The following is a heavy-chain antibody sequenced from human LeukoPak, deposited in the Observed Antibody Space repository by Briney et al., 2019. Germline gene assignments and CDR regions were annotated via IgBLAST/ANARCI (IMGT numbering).Heavy chain of an antibody. CDR3: ARERPLHQSPGELPLLSAFDI. CDR2: IYTSGST. CDR1: GGSISSGSYY. V-gene: IGHV4-61*02. Sequence: PSETLSLTCTVSGGSISSGSYYWSWIRQPAGKGLEWIGRIYTSGSTNYNPSLKSRVTISVDTSKNQFSLKLSSVTAADTAVYYCARERPLHQSPGELPLLSAFDIWGQGTMVTVSS. D-gene: IGHD3-16*02. J-gene: IGHJ3*02.